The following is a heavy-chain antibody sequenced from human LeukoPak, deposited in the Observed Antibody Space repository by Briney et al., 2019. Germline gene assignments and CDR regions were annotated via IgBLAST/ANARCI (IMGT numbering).Heavy chain of an antibody. Sequence: SETLSLTCAVYGGSFSGYYWSWIRQPPGKGLEWIGEINHSGSTNYNPSLESRVTISVDTSKNQFSLKLSSVTAADTAVYYCARALHPIDYWGQGTLVTVSS. D-gene: IGHD4-11*01. CDR3: ARALHPIDY. V-gene: IGHV4-34*01. CDR1: GGSFSGYY. CDR2: INHSGST. J-gene: IGHJ4*02.